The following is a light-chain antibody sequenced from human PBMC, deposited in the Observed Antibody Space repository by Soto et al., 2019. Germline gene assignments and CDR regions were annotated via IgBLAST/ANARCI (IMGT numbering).Light chain of an antibody. J-gene: IGKJ1*01. CDR2: RAS. CDR1: QSISSW. V-gene: IGKV1-5*03. Sequence: DIQMTQSPPTLSASVGDRVTITCRASQSISSWLAWYQQKPGKAPKLLIYRASSLQSGVPSRFGGSGSVTEFSLTISSLQPDDFATYYCQQYNSYPWTFGQGTKVEIK. CDR3: QQYNSYPWT.